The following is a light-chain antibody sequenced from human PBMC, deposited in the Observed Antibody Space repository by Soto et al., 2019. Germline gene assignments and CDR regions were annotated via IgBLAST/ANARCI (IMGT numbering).Light chain of an antibody. CDR2: KVS. CDR3: QQRSNGFN. Sequence: DVVMTQSPLSLPVTLGQPASISCRSSQSLVYSDGNTYLNWFQQRPGQSPRRLIYKVSNRDSGVPDRFSGSGLGTDFTLKITRVEAEDFAVYYCQQRSNGFNFGPGTKVDIK. CDR1: QSLVYSDGNTY. J-gene: IGKJ3*01. V-gene: IGKV2-30*01.